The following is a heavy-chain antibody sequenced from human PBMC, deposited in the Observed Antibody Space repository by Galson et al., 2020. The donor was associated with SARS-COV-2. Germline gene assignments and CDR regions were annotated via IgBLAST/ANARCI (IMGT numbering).Heavy chain of an antibody. V-gene: IGHV3-53*01. J-gene: IGHJ4*02. CDR1: GFSVSVNY. CDR2: IYSDGST. CDR3: ARDRKGRRGLDY. Sequence: SCAVSGFSVSVNYFSWVRRAPGKGLEWVSAIYSDGSTNYADSVKGRFTISSDNSKNTLYLEMNSLRVEDTAVYFCARDRKGRRGLDYWGQGTLVTVSS.